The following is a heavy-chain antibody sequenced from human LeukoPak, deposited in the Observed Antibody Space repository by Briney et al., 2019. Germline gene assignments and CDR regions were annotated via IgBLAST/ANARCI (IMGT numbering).Heavy chain of an antibody. CDR1: GYTFTDYY. CDR3: ARRYHYDTSAYYYGFNH. J-gene: IGHJ4*02. V-gene: IGHV1-2*02. Sequence: ASVKVSCKVSGYTFTDYYMHWVRQAPGQGLEWMGWINPNGGGTNCAQQFQGRVTMTRDTSFNTGYMEVSSLRSDDTAVYYCARRYHYDTSAYYYGFNHWGQGTLVTVSS. CDR2: INPNGGGT. D-gene: IGHD3-22*01.